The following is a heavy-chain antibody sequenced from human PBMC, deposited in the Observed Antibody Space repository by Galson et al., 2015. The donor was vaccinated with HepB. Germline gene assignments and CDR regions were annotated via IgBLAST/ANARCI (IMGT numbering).Heavy chain of an antibody. CDR2: IKSKTDGGTT. CDR3: TTDLLVIVPQFDP. CDR1: GFTFSNAW. J-gene: IGHJ5*02. V-gene: IGHV3-15*01. D-gene: IGHD3/OR15-3a*01. Sequence: SLRLSCAASGFTFSNAWMSWVRQAPGKGLEWVGRIKSKTDGGTTDYAAPVKGRFTISRDDSKNTLYLQMNSLKTEDTAVYYCTTDLLVIVPQFDPWGQGTLVTVSS.